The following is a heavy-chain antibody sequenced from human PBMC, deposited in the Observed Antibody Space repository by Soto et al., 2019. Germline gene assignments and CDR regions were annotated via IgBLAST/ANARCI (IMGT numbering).Heavy chain of an antibody. CDR3: VKDGGYCSSSTCYSPRNHYFDS. Sequence: HPGGSLRLSCAASGFTFSDYALHWVRQAPGKGLEWVTVISSDGGNRYYTDSVKGRFTISRDNSKNTLYLQMNSLRAGDTAVYYCVKDGGYCSSSTCYSPRNHYFDSWGQGTLVTVSS. D-gene: IGHD2-2*01. J-gene: IGHJ4*02. CDR2: ISSDGGNR. V-gene: IGHV3-30-3*02. CDR1: GFTFSDYA.